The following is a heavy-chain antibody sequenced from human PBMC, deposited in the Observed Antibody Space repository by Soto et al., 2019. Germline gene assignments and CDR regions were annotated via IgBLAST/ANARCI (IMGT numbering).Heavy chain of an antibody. CDR3: ATTMVRGVIRRTFYYYYGMDV. Sequence: ASVKVSCKASGGTFSSYAISWVRQAPGQGLEWMGGTIPIFGTANYAQKFQGRVTITADESTSTAYMELSSLRSEDTAVYYCATTMVRGVIRRTFYYYYGMDVWGQGTTVTVSS. V-gene: IGHV1-69*13. J-gene: IGHJ6*02. CDR1: GGTFSSYA. D-gene: IGHD3-10*01. CDR2: TIPIFGTA.